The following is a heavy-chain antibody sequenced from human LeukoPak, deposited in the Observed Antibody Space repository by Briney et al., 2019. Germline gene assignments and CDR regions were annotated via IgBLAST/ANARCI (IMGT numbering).Heavy chain of an antibody. CDR2: ISAYSGNT. Sequence: ASVKVSCKASGYTFTNHDISWVRQAPGQGQGPEWMGWISAYSGNTNYAQKLQGRVTMTTDAPTSTAYMELRSLRSDDTAVYYCARGGAGSYYWPLDYWGQGTLVTVSS. J-gene: IGHJ4*02. CDR1: GYTFTNHD. CDR3: ARGGAGSYYWPLDY. V-gene: IGHV1-18*01. D-gene: IGHD3-10*01.